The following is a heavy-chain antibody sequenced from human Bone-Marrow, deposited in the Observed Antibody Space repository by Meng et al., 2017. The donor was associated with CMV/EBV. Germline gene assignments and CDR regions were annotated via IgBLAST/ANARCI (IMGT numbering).Heavy chain of an antibody. CDR3: VRGNTYLHYFDS. D-gene: IGHD2/OR15-2a*01. CDR2: ISSSSNYI. Sequence: GESLKISCAASGFTFSSYSMNWVRQAPGKGLEWVSSISSSSNYIYYADSVKGRFTVSRNNAWNSLSLQMNSLRAGDTAVYYCVRGNTYLHYFDSWGQGTQVTVSS. J-gene: IGHJ4*02. CDR1: GFTFSSYS. V-gene: IGHV3-21*06.